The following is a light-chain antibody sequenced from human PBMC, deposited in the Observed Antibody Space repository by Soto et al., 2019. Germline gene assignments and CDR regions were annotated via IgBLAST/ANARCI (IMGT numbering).Light chain of an antibody. CDR2: GAS. V-gene: IGKV3-15*01. J-gene: IGKJ2*01. Sequence: ETVMTQSPATLSVSPGERATLSCRASQSVNRNLAWYQQKPGQAPRLLIYGASTRASGIPARFSGSGSGTEFTLTISSLQSEDFAVYYCQQYENWYTFGQGTKLEI. CDR1: QSVNRN. CDR3: QQYENWYT.